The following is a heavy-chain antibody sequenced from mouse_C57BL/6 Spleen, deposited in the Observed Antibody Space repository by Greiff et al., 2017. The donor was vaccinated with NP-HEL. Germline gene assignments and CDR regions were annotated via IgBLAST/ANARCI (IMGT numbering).Heavy chain of an antibody. D-gene: IGHD1-1*01. V-gene: IGHV1-61*01. J-gene: IGHJ2*01. CDR2: IYPSDSET. CDR1: GYTFTSYW. Sequence: VQLQQPGAELVRPGSSVKLSCKASGYTFTSYWMDWVKQRPGQGLEWIGNIYPSDSETHYNQKFKDKATLTVDKSSSTAYMQLSSLTSEDSAVYYCAREGAYYGSSFDYWGQGTTLTVSS. CDR3: AREGAYYGSSFDY.